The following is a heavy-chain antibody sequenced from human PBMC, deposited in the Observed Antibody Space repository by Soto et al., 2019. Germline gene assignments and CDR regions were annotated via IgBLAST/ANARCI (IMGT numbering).Heavy chain of an antibody. CDR2: IYATGTT. CDR1: GGSFSGFY. V-gene: IGHV4-59*10. Sequence: SETLSLTCAVNGGSFSGFYWSWIRKSAGKGLEWIGRIYATGTTDYNPSLKSRVMMSVDTSKKQFSLKLRSVTAADTAVYYCVRDGTKTLRDWFDPWGQGISVTVSS. CDR3: VRDGTKTLRDWFDP. J-gene: IGHJ5*02. D-gene: IGHD1-1*01.